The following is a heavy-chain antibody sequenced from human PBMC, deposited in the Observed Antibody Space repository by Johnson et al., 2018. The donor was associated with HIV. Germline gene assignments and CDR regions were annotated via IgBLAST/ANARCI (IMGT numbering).Heavy chain of an antibody. J-gene: IGHJ3*02. Sequence: VQLVESGGGVVQPGRSLRLSCAASGFTFSTYGMHWVRQAPGKGLEWVAAMWYDGSNKYYADSVKGRFPISRDNSKNTLYLKMNSLRVEDTAVYYCAKDQWSSSWTNDAFDIWGQGTKVSVSS. CDR2: MWYDGSNK. D-gene: IGHD6-13*01. CDR1: GFTFSTYG. V-gene: IGHV3-33*06. CDR3: AKDQWSSSWTNDAFDI.